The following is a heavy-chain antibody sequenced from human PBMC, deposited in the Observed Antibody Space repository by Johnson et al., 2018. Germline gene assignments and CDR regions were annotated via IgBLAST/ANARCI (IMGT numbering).Heavy chain of an antibody. J-gene: IGHJ6*02. CDR2: ISWNSGSI. D-gene: IGHD2-2*02. V-gene: IGHV3-9*01. Sequence: VQLVQSGGGLVQPGRSLRLSCAASGFTFDDYAMHWVRQAPGKGLEWVSGISWNSGSIGYADSVKGRFTISRHNAKNSLYLQMNSLRAEDTALYYCAKDGGYCSSTSCYRVSYYYYGMDVWGQGTTVTVSS. CDR1: GFTFDDYA. CDR3: AKDGGYCSSTSCYRVSYYYYGMDV.